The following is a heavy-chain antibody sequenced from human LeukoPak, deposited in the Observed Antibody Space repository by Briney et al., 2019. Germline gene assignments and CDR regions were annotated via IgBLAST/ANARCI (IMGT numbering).Heavy chain of an antibody. CDR1: GYNFIGYY. CDR2: INPNSGGT. Sequence: ASVKVSCKASGYNFIGYYMHWVRQAPGQGLEWMGWINPNSGGTNYAQKFQGRVTMTRDTSISTAYMELSRLRSDDTAVYYCARYCSGGSCYDYWGQGTLVTVSS. J-gene: IGHJ4*02. CDR3: ARYCSGGSCYDY. D-gene: IGHD2-15*01. V-gene: IGHV1-2*02.